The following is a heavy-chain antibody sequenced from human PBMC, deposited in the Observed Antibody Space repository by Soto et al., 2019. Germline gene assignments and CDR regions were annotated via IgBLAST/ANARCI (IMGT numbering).Heavy chain of an antibody. CDR1: GFTFSSYG. CDR3: ARDQTPIAARPHYFDY. CDR2: IWYDGSNK. J-gene: IGHJ4*02. D-gene: IGHD6-6*01. V-gene: IGHV3-33*01. Sequence: QVQLVESGGGLFQPGRSLRLSCEASGFTFSSYGMHWVRQAPGKGLEWVAVIWYDGSNKYYADSVKGRFTISRDNSKNTLYLQMNSLRAEDTAVYYCARDQTPIAARPHYFDYWGQGTLVTVSS.